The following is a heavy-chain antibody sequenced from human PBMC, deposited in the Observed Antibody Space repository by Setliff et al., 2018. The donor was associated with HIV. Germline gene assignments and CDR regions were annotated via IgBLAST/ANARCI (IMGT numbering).Heavy chain of an antibody. J-gene: IGHJ4*02. V-gene: IGHV4-4*08. Sequence: KPSETLSLTCTVSGGSISSYYWSWIRQPPGKGLEWIGNIHSSGSTNYNPSLKSRVTISVDTSKNQFSLKLSSVTAADTAVYYCAKLGDSTGVYSYFDYWGQGMLVTVSS. CDR3: AKLGDSTGVYSYFDY. D-gene: IGHD7-27*01. CDR2: IHSSGST. CDR1: GGSISSYY.